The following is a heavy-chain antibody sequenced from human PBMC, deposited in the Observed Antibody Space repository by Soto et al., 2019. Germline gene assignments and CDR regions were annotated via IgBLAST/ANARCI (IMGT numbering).Heavy chain of an antibody. D-gene: IGHD5-12*01. J-gene: IGHJ4*02. CDR1: GFTFSDYY. CDR3: ASPLEMATITNTSVRDY. V-gene: IGHV3-11*01. CDR2: ISSSGSTI. Sequence: GGSLRLSCAASGFTFSDYYMSWIRQAPGKGLEWVSYISSSGSTIYYADSVKGRFTISRDNAKNSLYLQMNSLRAEDTAVYYCASPLEMATITNTSVRDYWGQGTLVTVSS.